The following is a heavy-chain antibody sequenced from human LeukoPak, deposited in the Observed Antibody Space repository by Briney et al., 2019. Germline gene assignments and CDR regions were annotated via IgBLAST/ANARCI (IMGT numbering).Heavy chain of an antibody. V-gene: IGHV1-46*01. CDR3: ARDPSRDTAMVYLDY. CDR1: GYTFTSYY. Sequence: GASVKVSCKASGYTFTSYYMHWVRQAPGQGLEWMGIINPSGGSTSYAQKFQGRVTMTRDTSTSTIYMELSSLRSEDTAVYYCARDPSRDTAMVYLDYWGQGTLVTVSS. D-gene: IGHD5-18*01. CDR2: INPSGGST. J-gene: IGHJ4*02.